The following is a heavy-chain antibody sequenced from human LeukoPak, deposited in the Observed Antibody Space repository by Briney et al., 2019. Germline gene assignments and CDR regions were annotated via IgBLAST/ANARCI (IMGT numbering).Heavy chain of an antibody. Sequence: ASVKVSCKASGYTFTSYDVNWVRQATGQGLEWMGWVSPNSANTAYAQRFQGRVTMTRNTSISTAYMELSSLRSEDTAVYYCAIKLSSGGYWGQGTLVTVSS. D-gene: IGHD3-22*01. V-gene: IGHV1-8*01. CDR3: AIKLSSGGY. CDR1: GYTFTSYD. J-gene: IGHJ4*02. CDR2: VSPNSANT.